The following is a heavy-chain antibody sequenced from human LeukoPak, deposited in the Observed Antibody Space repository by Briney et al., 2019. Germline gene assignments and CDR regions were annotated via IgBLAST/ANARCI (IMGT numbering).Heavy chain of an antibody. J-gene: IGHJ6*03. CDR2: MYYSGSS. CDR1: GGSISDYY. CDR3: ASGSAFGVVRDYYYYMDV. V-gene: IGHV4-59*08. Sequence: KPSETLSLTCTVSGGSISDYYWSWIRQPPGKGLEWIGYMYYSGSSNYNPSLKSRVTVSVDTSKNQFSLKLNSVTAADTAAYYCASGSAFGVVRDYYYYMDVWGKGTTVTVSS. D-gene: IGHD3-3*01.